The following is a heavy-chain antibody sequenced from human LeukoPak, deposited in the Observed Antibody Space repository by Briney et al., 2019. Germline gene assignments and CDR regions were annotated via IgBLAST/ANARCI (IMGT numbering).Heavy chain of an antibody. Sequence: GGSLRLSCAASGFTFSSYSMNWVRQAPGKGLEWVSSISSSSSYIYYADSVKGRFTISRDNAKNSLYLQMNSLRAEDTAVYYCARDPRYCSGGSCRYFDYWGQGTLVTVSS. J-gene: IGHJ4*02. CDR1: GFTFSSYS. CDR3: ARDPRYCSGGSCRYFDY. D-gene: IGHD2-15*01. V-gene: IGHV3-21*01. CDR2: ISSSSSYI.